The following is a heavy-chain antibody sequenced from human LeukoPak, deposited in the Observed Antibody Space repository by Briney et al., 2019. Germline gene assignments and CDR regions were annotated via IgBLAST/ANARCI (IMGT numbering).Heavy chain of an antibody. CDR3: ARVDSGNYDY. Sequence: GSLRLSCVASGFRFSSYVMSWVRQVPGKGLEYVSSIDGSDGASYYADSVKGRFTISRDNSKNTLFLQMNSLRVEDTAVYYCARVDSGNYDYWGQGTLLTASS. CDR2: IDGSDGAS. V-gene: IGHV3-23*01. D-gene: IGHD1-26*01. J-gene: IGHJ4*02. CDR1: GFRFSSYV.